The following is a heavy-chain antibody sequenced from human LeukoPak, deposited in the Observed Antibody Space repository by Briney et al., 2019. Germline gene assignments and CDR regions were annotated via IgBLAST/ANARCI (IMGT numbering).Heavy chain of an antibody. J-gene: IGHJ4*02. CDR2: ISVYNGDT. V-gene: IGHV1-18*01. CDR3: ARGRFRVTTSNACIGDY. CDR1: GYTFTRYG. Sequence: ASVKVSCKASGYTFTRYGITWVRQAPGQGLEWMGWISVYNGDTNYEQKFQGRVTVTTDTSTSTTYMELRSLRSDDTAVYYCARGRFRVTTSNACIGDYWGQGTLITVSS. D-gene: IGHD3-3*01.